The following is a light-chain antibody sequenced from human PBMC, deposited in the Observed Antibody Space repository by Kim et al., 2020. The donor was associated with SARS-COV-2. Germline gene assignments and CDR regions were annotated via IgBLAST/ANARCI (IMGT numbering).Light chain of an antibody. J-gene: IGLJ2*01. CDR3: QVWDSSSDPVV. CDR2: YDS. Sequence: APGKAAWITCGGNNIGSKSVPWYQQQPGQAPVLVIYYDSDRPSGIPERFSGSNSGNTATLTISRVEAGDEADYYCQVWDSSSDPVVFGGGTQLTVL. V-gene: IGLV3-21*04. CDR1: NIGSKS.